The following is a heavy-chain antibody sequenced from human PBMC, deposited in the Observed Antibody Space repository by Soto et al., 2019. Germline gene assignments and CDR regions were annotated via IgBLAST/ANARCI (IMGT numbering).Heavy chain of an antibody. Sequence: QVQLVQSGAEVKKPGASVKVSCKASGYTFTGYYMHWVRQAPGQGLEWMGWINPNSGGTNYAQKFQGWVTMTRDTSISTAYMELSRLRSDDTAVYYCARGGSRSRYSSSSSPFDIWGQGTMVTVSS. V-gene: IGHV1-2*04. CDR2: INPNSGGT. D-gene: IGHD6-6*01. J-gene: IGHJ3*02. CDR1: GYTFTGYY. CDR3: ARGGSRSRYSSSSSPFDI.